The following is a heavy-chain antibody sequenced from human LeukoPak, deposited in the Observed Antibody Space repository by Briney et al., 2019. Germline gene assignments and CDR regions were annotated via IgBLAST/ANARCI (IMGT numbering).Heavy chain of an antibody. V-gene: IGHV4-59*01. D-gene: IGHD3-16*01. Sequence: PSETLSLTCTVSGGSISTYYWSWIRQPPGKGLEWIVYIYYSGSTKYNPSLKSRVTISVDPSKNQFSLKLRSVTAADTAAYYCARGGFLDPFDPWGRGTLVTVSS. CDR2: IYYSGST. J-gene: IGHJ5*02. CDR1: GGSISTYY. CDR3: ARGGFLDPFDP.